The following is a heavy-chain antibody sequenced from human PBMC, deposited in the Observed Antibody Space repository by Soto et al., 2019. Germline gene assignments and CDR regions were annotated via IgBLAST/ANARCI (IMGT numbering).Heavy chain of an antibody. D-gene: IGHD3-22*01. Sequence: VQLQESGPGLVEPSGTLSLTCDVSGASISTNNWWSWVRQSPGQGLEWVGRSRDKAQGYSTAYAASVKGRFTTSRDESKNSVYLQMNSLKTEDTAVYYCVRATYFSDSSGYTRCFDYWGQGTLVTVSS. V-gene: IGHV3-72*01. CDR3: VRATYFSDSSGYTRCFDY. J-gene: IGHJ4*02. CDR2: SRDKAQGYST. CDR1: GASISTN.